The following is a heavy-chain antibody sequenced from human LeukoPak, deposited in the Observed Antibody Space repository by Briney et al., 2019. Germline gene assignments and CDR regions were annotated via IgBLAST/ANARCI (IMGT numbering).Heavy chain of an antibody. CDR2: ISYDGRHK. V-gene: IGHV3-30*18. Sequence: GRSLRLSCAASGFTFSTYGMHRVRQTPGKGLEWVAVISYDGRHKYYEDSVKGRFTISRDNSKNTLYLQMDSLRAEDTAVYYCAKDRMETLIGNWFDPWGQGTLVTVSS. CDR1: GFTFSTYG. CDR3: AKDRMETLIGNWFDP. J-gene: IGHJ5*02. D-gene: IGHD4-23*01.